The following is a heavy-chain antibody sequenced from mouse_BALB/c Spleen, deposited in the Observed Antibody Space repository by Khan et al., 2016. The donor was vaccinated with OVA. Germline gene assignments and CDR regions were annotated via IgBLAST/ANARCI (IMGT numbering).Heavy chain of an antibody. Sequence: QIQLVQSGPELKKPGETVRISCKASGYTFTTAGMQWVQKMPGKGLKWIGWIYTHSGVPKYAEDFKGRFAFSLETSASTAYLQITNLKNEDTATYFGARGGAAYYRNDGGAMEYWGQGTSVTVSS. CDR1: GYTFTTAG. D-gene: IGHD2-14*01. J-gene: IGHJ4*01. CDR2: IYTHSGVP. V-gene: IGHV9-4*02. CDR3: ARGGAAYYRNDGGAMEY.